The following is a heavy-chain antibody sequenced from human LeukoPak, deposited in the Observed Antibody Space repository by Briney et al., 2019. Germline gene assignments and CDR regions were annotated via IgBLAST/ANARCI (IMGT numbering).Heavy chain of an antibody. D-gene: IGHD3-22*01. Sequence: QPGGSLRLSCAASGFTFSSYAMSWVRQAPGKGLEWVSAISGSGSSTYYADSVKGRFTISRDNSKNTLYLQMNRLRAEDTAVYYCAKDPSYYDSSGYYWNYFDYWGQGTLVTVSS. CDR2: ISGSGSST. CDR3: AKDPSYYDSSGYYWNYFDY. V-gene: IGHV3-23*01. J-gene: IGHJ4*02. CDR1: GFTFSSYA.